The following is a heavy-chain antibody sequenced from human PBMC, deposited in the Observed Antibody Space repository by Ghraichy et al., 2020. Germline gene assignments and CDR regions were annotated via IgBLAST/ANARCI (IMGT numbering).Heavy chain of an antibody. CDR3: ARGPGPTIVETYLDS. V-gene: IGHV3-30*04. Sequence: RGSLRLSCAASGFSFNTYAMHWGRQTPGKGLEWVAIISYDGGNEKYADSVNGRFTISRDNSKNTLFLQMNNLRVDDSAMYYCARGPGPTIVETYLDSWGQGTLVTVSS. CDR2: ISYDGGNE. J-gene: IGHJ4*02. CDR1: GFSFNTYA. D-gene: IGHD3-10*01.